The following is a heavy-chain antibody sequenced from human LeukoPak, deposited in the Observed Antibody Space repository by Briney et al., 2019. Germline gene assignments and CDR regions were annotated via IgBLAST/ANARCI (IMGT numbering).Heavy chain of an antibody. D-gene: IGHD3-22*01. J-gene: IGHJ4*02. CDR2: ISGSGGST. CDR1: GFTFSSYA. Sequence: GGSLRLSCAASGFTFSSYAMSWVRQAPGKGLEWVSAISGSGGSTYYADSVKGRFTISRDNSKNTPYLQMNSLRVEDTAVYYCAKVPGKWLTQFDYWGQGTLVTVSS. V-gene: IGHV3-23*01. CDR3: AKVPGKWLTQFDY.